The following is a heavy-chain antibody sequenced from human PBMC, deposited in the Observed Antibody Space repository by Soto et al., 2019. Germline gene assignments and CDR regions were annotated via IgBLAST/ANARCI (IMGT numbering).Heavy chain of an antibody. CDR3: ARDNGYSSSWYYAFDI. J-gene: IGHJ3*02. V-gene: IGHV1-69*01. Sequence: QVQLVQSGAEVKKPGSSVKVSCKASGGTFSSYSISWVRQAPGQGLEWMGGIIPIFGTANYAQKFQGRVTITTDESTSTAYMELSSLRSEDTAVYYCARDNGYSSSWYYAFDIWGQGTMVTVSS. CDR2: IIPIFGTA. D-gene: IGHD6-13*01. CDR1: GGTFSSYS.